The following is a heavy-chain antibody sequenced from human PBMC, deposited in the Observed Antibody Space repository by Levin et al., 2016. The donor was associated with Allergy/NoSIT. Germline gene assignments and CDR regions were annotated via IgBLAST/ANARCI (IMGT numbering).Heavy chain of an antibody. Sequence: GGSLRLSCAASGFTFSSYAMSWVRQAPGKGLEWVSAISGSGGSTYYADSVKGRFTISRDNSKNTLYLQMNSLRAEDTAVYYCAKDRSRSYYYGSGSYYPWGQGTLVTVSS. CDR2: ISGSGGST. D-gene: IGHD3-10*01. J-gene: IGHJ5*02. CDR1: GFTFSSYA. V-gene: IGHV3-23*01. CDR3: AKDRSRSYYYGSGSYYP.